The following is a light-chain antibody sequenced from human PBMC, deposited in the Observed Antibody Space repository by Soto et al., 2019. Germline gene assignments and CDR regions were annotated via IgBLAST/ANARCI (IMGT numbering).Light chain of an antibody. CDR3: QSYDNSLSASV. V-gene: IGLV1-40*01. J-gene: IGLJ3*02. CDR1: SSNTGAGYD. CDR2: GNS. Sequence: QSVLRQPPSVSGAPGQRVTISCTGSSSNTGAGYDVHWYQHLPGTAPKLLIYGNSNRPSGVPDRFSGSKSGTSASLAITGLQAEDEADYYCQSYDNSLSASVFGGGTKLTVL.